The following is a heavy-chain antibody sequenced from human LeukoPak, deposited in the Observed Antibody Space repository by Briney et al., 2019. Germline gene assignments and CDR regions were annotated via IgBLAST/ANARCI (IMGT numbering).Heavy chain of an antibody. D-gene: IGHD2-15*01. J-gene: IGHJ5*02. Sequence: GGSLRLSCAASGFTFSTYSMNWVRQAPGKGLEWVSSISTSSSYIYYADSVKGRFTISRDNAKKSLYLQMNSLRAEDTAVYYCAKAELGYCSGGSCGRWFDPWGQGTLVTVSS. CDR1: GFTFSTYS. CDR3: AKAELGYCSGGSCGRWFDP. CDR2: ISTSSSYI. V-gene: IGHV3-21*01.